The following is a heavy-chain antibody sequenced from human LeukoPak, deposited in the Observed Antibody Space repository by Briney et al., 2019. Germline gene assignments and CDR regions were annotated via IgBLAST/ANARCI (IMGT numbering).Heavy chain of an antibody. CDR1: GFTFSTYA. CDR3: ARGFDYTAMVSFGSGSYYYGMDV. D-gene: IGHD5-18*01. J-gene: IGHJ6*02. Sequence: EGSLRLSCVASGFTFSTYAMSWVRQAPGKGLEWVAVIWYDGSNKYYADSVKGRFTISRDNSKNTLYLQMNSLRAEDTAVYYCARGFDYTAMVSFGSGSYYYGMDVWGQGTTVTVSS. CDR2: IWYDGSNK. V-gene: IGHV3-33*08.